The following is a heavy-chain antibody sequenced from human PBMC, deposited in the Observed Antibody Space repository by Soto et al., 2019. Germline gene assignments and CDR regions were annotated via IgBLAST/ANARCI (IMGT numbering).Heavy chain of an antibody. Sequence: PGESLKISCKGSEYSFTSYWISWVRQMPGKGLEWMGRIDPSDSYTNYSPSFQGHVTISADKSISTAYLQWSSLKASDTAMYYCARGISSTSGFEWFDPWGQGTLVTVSS. D-gene: IGHD2-2*01. V-gene: IGHV5-10-1*01. CDR2: IDPSDSYT. CDR3: ARGISSTSGFEWFDP. CDR1: EYSFTSYW. J-gene: IGHJ5*02.